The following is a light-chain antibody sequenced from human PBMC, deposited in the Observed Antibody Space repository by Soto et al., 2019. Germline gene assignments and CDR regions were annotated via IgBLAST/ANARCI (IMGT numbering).Light chain of an antibody. CDR2: GSS. V-gene: IGKV3D-15*01. CDR1: HNVGTN. CDR3: QQYNNWGLS. Sequence: IVLTQSPAALSVSPGEGVTPSCRASHNVGTNLAWYQLKPGQAPRLLIYGSSTRATGIPATFSGSGSGTEFTLTISSLQSEESAVYYCQQYNNWGLSFGGGTKVDIK. J-gene: IGKJ4*01.